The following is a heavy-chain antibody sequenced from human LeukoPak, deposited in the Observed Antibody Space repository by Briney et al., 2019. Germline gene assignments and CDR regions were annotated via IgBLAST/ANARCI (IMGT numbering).Heavy chain of an antibody. V-gene: IGHV5-51*01. J-gene: IGHJ6*03. CDR1: GYSFTSYW. Sequence: GESLKISCKGSGYSFTSYWIGWVRQVPGKGLEWMGIIYPGDSDTRYSPSFQGQVTISADKSISTAYLQWSSLKASDTAMYYCASNRGSYYYYMDVWGKGTTVTVSS. CDR2: IYPGDSDT. D-gene: IGHD1-26*01. CDR3: ASNRGSYYYYMDV.